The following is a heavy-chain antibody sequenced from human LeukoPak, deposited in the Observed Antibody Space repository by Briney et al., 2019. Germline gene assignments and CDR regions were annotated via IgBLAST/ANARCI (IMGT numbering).Heavy chain of an antibody. CDR1: GGSFSGYY. Sequence: SETPSLTCAVYGGSFSGYYWSWIRQPPGKGLEWIGEINHSGSTNYNPSLKSRVTISVDTSKTQFSLKLSSVTAADTAVYYCARGGSAAAGTAGGFDPWGQGTLVTVSS. J-gene: IGHJ5*02. V-gene: IGHV4-34*01. D-gene: IGHD6-13*01. CDR2: INHSGST. CDR3: ARGGSAAAGTAGGFDP.